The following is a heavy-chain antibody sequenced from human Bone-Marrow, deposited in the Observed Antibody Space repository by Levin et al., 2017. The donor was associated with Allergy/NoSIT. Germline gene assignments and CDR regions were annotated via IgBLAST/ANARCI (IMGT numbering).Heavy chain of an antibody. Sequence: PGGSLRLSCAASGFSFSSYGMHWVRQAPGKGLEWVAVISYDGSDENYADSVKGRFAISRDNSKSMLYLQMSSLRAEDTAVYYCAKPTRDGAYYGVGDAFDIWGQGTMVTVSS. CDR2: ISYDGSDE. CDR1: GFSFSSYG. J-gene: IGHJ3*02. V-gene: IGHV3-30*18. CDR3: AKPTRDGAYYGVGDAFDI. D-gene: IGHD3-10*01.